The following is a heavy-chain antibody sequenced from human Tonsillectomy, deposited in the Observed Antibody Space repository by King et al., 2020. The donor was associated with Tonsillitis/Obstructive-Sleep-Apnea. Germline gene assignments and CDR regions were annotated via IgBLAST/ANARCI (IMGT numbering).Heavy chain of an antibody. CDR2: INWNGGST. CDR3: AGGNDYGVLNFDY. D-gene: IGHD4-17*01. Sequence: VQLVESGGGVVRPGGSLRLSCAASGFTFDDYGMNWVRQAPGKGLEWVSGINWNGGSTGYAESVKGGFTISSYNAKNSLYLQMNSLRAEDTALYYCAGGNDYGVLNFDYWGQGTLVTVSS. V-gene: IGHV3-20*04. J-gene: IGHJ4*02. CDR1: GFTFDDYG.